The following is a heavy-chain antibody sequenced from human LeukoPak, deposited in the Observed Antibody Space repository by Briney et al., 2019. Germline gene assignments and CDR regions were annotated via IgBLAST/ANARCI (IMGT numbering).Heavy chain of an antibody. D-gene: IGHD2-15*01. V-gene: IGHV3-30*18. CDR2: ISYDGSNK. CDR3: AKDFREYCSGGSCYPFDY. J-gene: IGHJ4*02. CDR1: GFTFSSYG. Sequence: PGGSLRLSCAASGFTFSSYGMHWVRQAPGKGLEWVAVISYDGSNKYYADSVKGRFTISRDNSKNTLYLQMNSLRAEDTAVYYCAKDFREYCSGGSCYPFDYWGQGTLVTVSS.